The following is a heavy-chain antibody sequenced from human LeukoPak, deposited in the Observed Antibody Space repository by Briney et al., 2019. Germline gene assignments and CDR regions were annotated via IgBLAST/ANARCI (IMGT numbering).Heavy chain of an antibody. J-gene: IGHJ5*02. CDR3: ARRSSGNYWFDP. V-gene: IGHV4-38-2*02. D-gene: IGHD3-10*01. CDR1: GYSISSGYY. Sequence: SETLSLTCTVSGYSISSGYYWGWIRQPPGKGLEWIGSIYHSGSTYYNPSLKSRVTISVDTSKNQFSLKLSSVTAADTAVYYCARRSSGNYWFDPWGQGTLVTVSS. CDR2: IYHSGST.